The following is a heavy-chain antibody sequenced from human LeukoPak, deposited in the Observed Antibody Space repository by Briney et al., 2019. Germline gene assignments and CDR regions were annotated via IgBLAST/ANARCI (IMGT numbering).Heavy chain of an antibody. J-gene: IGHJ6*03. CDR1: GFTFSSYS. CDR2: IGSSSSYI. D-gene: IGHD1-26*01. V-gene: IGHV3-21*01. CDR3: ARDDLELARGYYYYYMDV. Sequence: PGGSLRLSCAASGFTFSSYSMNWVRQAPGKGLEWVSSIGSSSSYIYYADSVKGRFTISRDNAKNSLYLQMNSLRAEDTAVYYCARDDLELARGYYYYYMDVWGKGTTVTVSS.